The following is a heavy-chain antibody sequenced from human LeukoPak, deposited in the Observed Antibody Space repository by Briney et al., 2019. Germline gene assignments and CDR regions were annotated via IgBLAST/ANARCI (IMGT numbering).Heavy chain of an antibody. Sequence: PGGSLRLSCVASVFTFSSYGMHWVRQAPGRGLEGVAVISYDGSNKYYADSVKGRFTISRDNSENTLHLQMNSLRAGDTAVYYCAKAPTGSSSGWYVYWGQGTQVTVSS. D-gene: IGHD6-19*01. V-gene: IGHV3-30*18. J-gene: IGHJ4*02. CDR2: ISYDGSNK. CDR3: AKAPTGSSSGWYVY. CDR1: VFTFSSYG.